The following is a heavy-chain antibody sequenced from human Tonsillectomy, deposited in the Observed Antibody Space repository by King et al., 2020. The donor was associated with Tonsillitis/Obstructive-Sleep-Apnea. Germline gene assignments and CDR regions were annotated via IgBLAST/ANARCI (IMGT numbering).Heavy chain of an antibody. D-gene: IGHD3-22*01. Sequence: QLVQSGAEVKKPGASVKVSCKASGYTFTSYDITWVRQAPGQGLEWMGWSRPNNGDTNYAQKLQGRVTMTSDTSTNTAYMELRSLRSDDTAVYYCARDYYGSSGYLHGYFQHWGQGTLVTGSS. V-gene: IGHV1-18*01. CDR1: GYTFTSYD. J-gene: IGHJ1*01. CDR3: ARDYYGSSGYLHGYFQH. CDR2: SRPNNGDT.